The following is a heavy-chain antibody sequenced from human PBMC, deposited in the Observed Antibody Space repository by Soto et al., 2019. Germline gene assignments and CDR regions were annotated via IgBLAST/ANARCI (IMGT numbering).Heavy chain of an antibody. Sequence: PGGSLRLSCAGSGFTFRNAWMSWVRHAPGKGLEWVGRIKSKIDGGTTDYAAPVKGRFLISRDDSENTVFLQMNSLKIEDTAVYYCTYYDASISHPRFDYWGQGTLVTVSS. J-gene: IGHJ4*02. CDR3: TYYDASISHPRFDY. D-gene: IGHD3-22*01. CDR1: GFTFRNAW. CDR2: IKSKIDGGTT. V-gene: IGHV3-15*01.